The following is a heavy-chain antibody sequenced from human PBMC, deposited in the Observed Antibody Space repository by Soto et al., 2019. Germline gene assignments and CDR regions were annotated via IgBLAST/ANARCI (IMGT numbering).Heavy chain of an antibody. CDR2: ISIMXSSI. CDR1: SFNFSSYI. Sequence: GGSLSLSDRASSFNFSSYILNWVRRTPGKALESVSSISIMXSSIYYADSVKGRFTISRDNAKNSRYLQRNSLRAEDTAVYYCARGMGSLTYSYYYYGMDVGGQGATVTVSS. V-gene: IGHV3-21*01. CDR3: ARGMGSLTYSYYYYGMDV. J-gene: IGHJ6*02. D-gene: IGHD1-26*01.